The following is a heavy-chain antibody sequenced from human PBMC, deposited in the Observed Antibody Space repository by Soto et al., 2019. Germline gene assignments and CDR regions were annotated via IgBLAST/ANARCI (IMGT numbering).Heavy chain of an antibody. J-gene: IGHJ4*01. CDR1: GGSLNNYL. D-gene: IGHD1-1*01. CDR3: ACGTFWARSRSFD. V-gene: IGHV4-59*03. CDR2: IHVTGNT. Sequence: PSETLSLTCTVSGGSLNNYLWSWIRQTPGDGLEWIGYIHVTGNTYHNPSLKSPVTISIDASKTQFFLTLTSVTAADTAVYYCACGTFWARSRSFD.